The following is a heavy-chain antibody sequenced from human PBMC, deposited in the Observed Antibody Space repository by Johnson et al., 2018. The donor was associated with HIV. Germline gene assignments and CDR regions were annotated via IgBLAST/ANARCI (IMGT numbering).Heavy chain of an antibody. CDR1: GFTFRTYA. CDR3: ARVGRLPSTFDI. V-gene: IGHV3-30-3*01. D-gene: IGHD3-16*01. Sequence: QMLLVESGGGVVQPGRSLRLSCAVSGFTFRTYAMHWVRQAPGKGLEWVAVLSYDGSKEYYVDSVKGRFNLSRDSSKNTLYLQMNSLRAEDTAVYYCARVGRLPSTFDIWGQGTMVTVSS. CDR2: LSYDGSKE. J-gene: IGHJ3*02.